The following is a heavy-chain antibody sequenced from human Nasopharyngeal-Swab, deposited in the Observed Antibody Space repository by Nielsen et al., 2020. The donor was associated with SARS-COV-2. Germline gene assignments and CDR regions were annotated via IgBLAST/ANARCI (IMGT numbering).Heavy chain of an antibody. CDR2: ISAYNGNT. CDR1: GYTFTSYG. V-gene: IGHV1-18*01. D-gene: IGHD4-23*01. CDR3: ARGRAAYYGGSAGGNSWYFDY. J-gene: IGHJ4*02. Sequence: ASVNVSCQASGYTFTSYGICWVRQAPGQGLEWMGWISAYNGNTNYAQKLQGRVTMTTDTSTSTAYMELRSLRSDDTAVYYCARGRAAYYGGSAGGNSWYFDYWGQGTLVTVSS.